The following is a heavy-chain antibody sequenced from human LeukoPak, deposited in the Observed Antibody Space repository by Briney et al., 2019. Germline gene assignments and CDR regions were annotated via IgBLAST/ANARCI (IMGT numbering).Heavy chain of an antibody. CDR2: IFYSGTT. CDR3: ARDQEAWVVPAAIPFDY. V-gene: IGHV4-59*12. Sequence: SETLSLTCTVSGGSISSYYWSWIRQPPGKGLEWIGYIFYSGTTNYNPSLKSRVTISVDTSKNQFSLNLSSVTAADTAVYYCARDQEAWVVPAAIPFDYWGQGTLVTVSS. CDR1: GGSISSYY. J-gene: IGHJ4*02. D-gene: IGHD2-2*01.